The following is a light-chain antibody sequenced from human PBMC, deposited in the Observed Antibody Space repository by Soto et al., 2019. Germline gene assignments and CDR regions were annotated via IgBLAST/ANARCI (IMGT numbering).Light chain of an antibody. Sequence: QSVLTQPPSASGFPGQSVTISCTGTSSDVGYYDYVSWYQQHPGKAPKLVISEVTKRPSGVPDRVSASMSGNTASLTVSGLRAEDEADYYCSSYAGSNTVVFGSGTKGTVL. CDR1: SSDVGYYDY. CDR3: SSYAGSNTVV. CDR2: EVT. J-gene: IGLJ1*01. V-gene: IGLV2-8*01.